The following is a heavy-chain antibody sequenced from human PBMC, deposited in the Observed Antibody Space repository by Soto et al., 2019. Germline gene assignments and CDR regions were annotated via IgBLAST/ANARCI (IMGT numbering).Heavy chain of an antibody. V-gene: IGHV3-23*01. CDR3: EKFWEGKAPLAYFAY. CDR1: GFTFSSYA. J-gene: IGHJ4*02. D-gene: IGHD3-16*01. Sequence: GGSLRLSCAVSGFTFSSYAMSWVRQAPGKGLEWVSAISGSGGSTYYADSVKGRFTISRDNSKNTLYLQMNSLRAEDTAVYYYEKFWEGKAPLAYFAYWGQGTLVTVSS. CDR2: ISGSGGST.